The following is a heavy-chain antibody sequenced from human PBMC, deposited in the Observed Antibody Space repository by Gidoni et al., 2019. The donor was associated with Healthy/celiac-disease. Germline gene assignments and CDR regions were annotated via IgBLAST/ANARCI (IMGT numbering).Heavy chain of an antibody. V-gene: IGHV3-30-3*01. CDR2: ISYDGSNK. CDR3: ARDREFGAFDI. Sequence: VQLVESGGGVVQPGRSLRLSCAASGFTFSSYAMHWVRQAPGKGLEWVAVISYDGSNKYYADSVKGRFTISRDNSKNTLYLQMNSLRAEDTAVYYCARDREFGAFDIWGQGTMVTVSS. J-gene: IGHJ3*02. D-gene: IGHD3-10*01. CDR1: GFTFSSYA.